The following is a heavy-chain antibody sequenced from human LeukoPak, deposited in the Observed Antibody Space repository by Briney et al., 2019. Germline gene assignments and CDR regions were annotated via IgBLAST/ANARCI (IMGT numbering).Heavy chain of an antibody. CDR1: GGSFSGYY. V-gene: IGHV4-34*01. J-gene: IGHJ3*02. D-gene: IGHD3-3*01. CDR2: INHSGST. CDR3: ARERSGSEIFARSFDI. Sequence: SETLSLTCAVYGGSFSGYYWSWIRQPPGKVLEWIGEINHSGSTNYNPSLKSRVTISVDTSKNQFSLKLSSVTAADTAVYYCARERSGSEIFARSFDIWGQGTMVTVSS.